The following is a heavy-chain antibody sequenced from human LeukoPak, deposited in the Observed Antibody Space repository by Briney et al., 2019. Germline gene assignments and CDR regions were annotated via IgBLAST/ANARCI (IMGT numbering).Heavy chain of an antibody. CDR3: ARDSRRVGATGGSDY. CDR1: EFSFSSYW. CDR2: IKQDGSEK. Sequence: PGGSLRLSCAASEFSFSSYWMSWVRQAPGKGLEWVANIKQDGSEKYYVDSVKGRSTISRDNAKNSLYLQLNSLRADDTAVYYCARDSRRVGATGGSDYWGQGTLVTVSS. J-gene: IGHJ4*02. D-gene: IGHD1-26*01. V-gene: IGHV3-7*03.